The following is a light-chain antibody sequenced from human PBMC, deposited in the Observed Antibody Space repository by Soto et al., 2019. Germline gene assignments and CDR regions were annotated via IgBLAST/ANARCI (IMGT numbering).Light chain of an antibody. V-gene: IGKV1-12*01. CDR2: AAS. CDR3: QQDNSFPLT. Sequence: LQMPQSPSSVSASVGARVTITCRASQGISSWLAWYQQKPWKAPKLRIYAASSLQIGVPSRFSGSGSGTDFTLTISSLQPEDFATYYGQQDNSFPLTFGGGTKVEIK. CDR1: QGISSW. J-gene: IGKJ4*01.